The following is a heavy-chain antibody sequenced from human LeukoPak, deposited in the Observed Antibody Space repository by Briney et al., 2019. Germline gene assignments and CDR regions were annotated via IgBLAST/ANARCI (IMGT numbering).Heavy chain of an antibody. V-gene: IGHV3-30*04. Sequence: PGGSLRLSCAASGFTFSSYAMHWVRQAPGKGLEWVAVISYDGSNKYYADSVKGRFTISRDNAKNSLYLQMNSLRAEDTAFYYCAREDTVLTPGYWGQGTLVTVSS. CDR1: GFTFSSYA. J-gene: IGHJ4*02. CDR2: ISYDGSNK. D-gene: IGHD4-23*01. CDR3: AREDTVLTPGY.